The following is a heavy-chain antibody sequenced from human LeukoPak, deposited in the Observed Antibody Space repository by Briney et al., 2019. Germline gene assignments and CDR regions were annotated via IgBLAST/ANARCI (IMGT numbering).Heavy chain of an antibody. V-gene: IGHV1-2*02. CDR3: ARVSITMVRGVAALRY. CDR2: INPNSGGT. J-gene: IGHJ4*02. CDR1: GYTFTGYY. D-gene: IGHD3-10*01. Sequence: ASVKVSCKASGYTFTGYYMHWVRQAPGQGLEWIGWINPNSGGTNYAQKFQGRVTMTRDTSISTAYMELSRLRSDDTAVYYCARVSITMVRGVAALRYWGQGTLVTVSS.